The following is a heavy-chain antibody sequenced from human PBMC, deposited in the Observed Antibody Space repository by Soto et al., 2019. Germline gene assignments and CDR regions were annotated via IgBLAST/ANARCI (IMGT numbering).Heavy chain of an antibody. CDR2: ISGYNGNT. D-gene: IGHD2-21*01. CDR1: GYTFSGYS. Sequence: QVVLEQSGGEVKKPGASVKVSCKASGYTFSGYSITWVRQAPGQGLEWMGRISGYNGNTNYARTLQGRLTLTTDTSTSTAYMELRSLTSDDTAVYYCVRDVFCGGAPACPDMDVWGQGTTVTVSS. CDR3: VRDVFCGGAPACPDMDV. V-gene: IGHV1-18*04. J-gene: IGHJ6*02.